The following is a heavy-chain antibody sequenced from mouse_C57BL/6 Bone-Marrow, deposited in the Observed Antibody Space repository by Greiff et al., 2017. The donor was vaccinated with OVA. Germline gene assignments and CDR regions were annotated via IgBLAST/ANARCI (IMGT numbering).Heavy chain of an antibody. CDR2: IDPSDSYT. CDR3: AKVPETGYDWYFDV. CDR1: GYTFTSYW. J-gene: IGHJ1*03. V-gene: IGHV1-59*01. D-gene: IGHD2-2*01. Sequence: QVQLQQPGAELVRPGTSVKLSCKASGYTFTSYWMHWVKQRPGQGLEWIGVIDPSDSYTNYNQKFKGKATLTVDTSSSTAYMQLSSLTSEDSAVYYCAKVPETGYDWYFDVWGTGTTVTVSS.